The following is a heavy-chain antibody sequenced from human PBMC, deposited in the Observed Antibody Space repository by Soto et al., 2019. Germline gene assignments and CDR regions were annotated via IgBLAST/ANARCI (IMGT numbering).Heavy chain of an antibody. D-gene: IGHD4-4*01. CDR3: AAELGFGTVSVV. CDR1: GDTFKNCV. V-gene: IGHV1-69*01. Sequence: QVQVVQSGVEVRRPGSSVKVSCNASGDTFKNCVISWVRQAPGQGLEWMGGIIPLFGTTDFAQRFQGRLTITTDESTTTAYMELSRLRSEDTATYYCAAELGFGTVSVVWGQGTTVIVSS. J-gene: IGHJ6*02. CDR2: IIPLFGTT.